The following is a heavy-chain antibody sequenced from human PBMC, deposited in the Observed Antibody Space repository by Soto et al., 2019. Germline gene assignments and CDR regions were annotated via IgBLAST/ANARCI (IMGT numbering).Heavy chain of an antibody. Sequence: QVQLQESGPGLVKPSQTLSLTCSVSGVSINSGGYYWSWIRHHPGKGLEWIGYIYYTGHTFYNPSLKSRVAMSLDTSKNQFSLKLSSVTAADTAVYYSARGSQLERDALEIWGQGTMVTVSS. CDR2: IYYTGHT. CDR3: ARGSQLERDALEI. V-gene: IGHV4-31*03. D-gene: IGHD1-1*01. J-gene: IGHJ3*02. CDR1: GVSINSGGYY.